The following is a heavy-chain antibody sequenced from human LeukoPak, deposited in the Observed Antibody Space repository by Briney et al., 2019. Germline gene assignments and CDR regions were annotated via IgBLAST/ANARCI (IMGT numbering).Heavy chain of an antibody. J-gene: IGHJ4*02. CDR1: GYTLTELC. V-gene: IGHV1-24*01. CDR3: SAGRQYSLLDY. CDR2: FDREDGGA. D-gene: IGHD5-18*01. Sequence: GASVKVSCKVSGYTLTELCIYGVPQAPGKGLEWMATFDREDGGAIYAQRFQGRVTMTEDTSTDTAFLELTSLRSDDTAIYYCSAGRQYSLLDYWGQGTLVTVSS.